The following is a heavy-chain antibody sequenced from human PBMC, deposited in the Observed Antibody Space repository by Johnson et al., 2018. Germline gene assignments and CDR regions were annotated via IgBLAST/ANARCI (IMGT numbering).Heavy chain of an antibody. CDR1: GFTFSSYG. CDR3: PYDSSGYYYFQH. CDR2: IWYDGRNK. J-gene: IGHJ1*01. D-gene: IGHD3-22*01. V-gene: IGHV3-33*03. Sequence: QVQLVQSGGGVVQPGRSLRLSCAASGFTFSSYGMHWVRQAPGKGLELVAVIWYDGRNKYYADSVMGRFTISRDNAKKSLYLQMNSLIDEDMAAWGGPYDSSGYYYFQHWGQGTLVTVSS.